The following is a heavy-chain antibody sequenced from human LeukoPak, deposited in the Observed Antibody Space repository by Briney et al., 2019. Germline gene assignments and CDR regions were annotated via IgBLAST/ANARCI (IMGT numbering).Heavy chain of an antibody. D-gene: IGHD4-4*01. CDR1: GGSFSGYY. J-gene: IGHJ4*02. Sequence: SETLSLTCAVYGGSFSGYYWSWIRQPPGKGLEWIGEINHSGSTNYNPSLKSRVTISVDTSKNQFSLKLSSVTAADTAVYYCARFGSNPPFNDYWGQGTLVTVSS. V-gene: IGHV4-34*01. CDR2: INHSGST. CDR3: ARFGSNPPFNDY.